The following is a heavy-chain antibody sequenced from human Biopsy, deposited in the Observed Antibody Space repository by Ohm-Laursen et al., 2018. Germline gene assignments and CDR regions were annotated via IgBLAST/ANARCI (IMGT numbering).Heavy chain of an antibody. D-gene: IGHD6-6*01. CDR1: GGNLRSYG. CDR3: ARGEAARVNDNYSYRLDH. CDR2: IMPAFGVV. Sequence: ASVKVSCKASGGNLRSYGISWVRQAPGQGLEWMGGIMPAFGVVNYGQNFEGRVTIDADDSTTTVDLSSLTSEDTAVYYCARGEAARVNDNYSYRLDHWGQGTTVGVSS. J-gene: IGHJ6*02. V-gene: IGHV1-69*13.